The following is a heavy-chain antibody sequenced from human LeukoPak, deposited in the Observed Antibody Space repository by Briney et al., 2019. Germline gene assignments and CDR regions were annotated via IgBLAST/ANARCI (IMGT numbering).Heavy chain of an antibody. CDR1: RYIFTSYY. CDR3: ARDRGSSWFADY. J-gene: IGHJ4*02. Sequence: ASVKVSCKASRYIFTSYYIHRVRQAPGQGLEWMGWINPNNGGTKYEQKFQGRVTMTSDTSISTAYMELSRLRSDDTAMYYCARDRGSSWFADYWGQGTLVTVSS. CDR2: INPNNGGT. D-gene: IGHD6-13*01. V-gene: IGHV1-2*02.